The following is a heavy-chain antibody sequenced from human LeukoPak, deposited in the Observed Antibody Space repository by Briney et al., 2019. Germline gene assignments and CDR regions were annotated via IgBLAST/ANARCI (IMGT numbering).Heavy chain of an antibody. CDR3: ARVGLGYTPSDY. J-gene: IGHJ4*02. Sequence: GGSLRLSCAASEFTFSDYYMSWIRQAPGKGLEWASYISSSGSTIYYADSVKGRFTISRDNAKNSLYLQMNSLRADDTAVYYCARVGLGYTPSDYWGQGTLVTVSS. CDR1: EFTFSDYY. D-gene: IGHD3/OR15-3a*01. CDR2: ISSSGSTI. V-gene: IGHV3-11*01.